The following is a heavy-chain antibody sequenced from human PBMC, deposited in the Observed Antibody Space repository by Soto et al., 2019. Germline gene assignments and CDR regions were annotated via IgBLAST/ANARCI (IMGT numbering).Heavy chain of an antibody. J-gene: IGHJ6*02. Sequence: QVQLVPSGAEVKKPGASVKVSCKSSGYPFTTYGISWVRQAPGQGLEWMGWLSTYNGNRNYAPKFQGRVTMTTDTSTSTAFIDLRSLRSDDTAVYYCARDQILTGLDVWGQGTTVTVSS. D-gene: IGHD2-15*01. V-gene: IGHV1-18*04. CDR2: LSTYNGNR. CDR1: GYPFTTYG. CDR3: ARDQILTGLDV.